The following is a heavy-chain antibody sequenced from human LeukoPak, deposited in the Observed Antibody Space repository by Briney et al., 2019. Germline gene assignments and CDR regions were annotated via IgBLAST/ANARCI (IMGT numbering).Heavy chain of an antibody. J-gene: IGHJ4*02. V-gene: IGHV3-23*01. D-gene: IGHD4-11*01. Sequence: GGSLRLSCAASGFTFSSYGMSWVRQAPGKGLEWVSGISGSGGSTYYADSVKGRFTISRDNSKSTLYLQMNNLRAEDTAVYYCAKSSRSDRVIGLQYKLGNDYWGQGTLVTVSS. CDR2: ISGSGGST. CDR1: GFTFSSYG. CDR3: AKSSRSDRVIGLQYKLGNDY.